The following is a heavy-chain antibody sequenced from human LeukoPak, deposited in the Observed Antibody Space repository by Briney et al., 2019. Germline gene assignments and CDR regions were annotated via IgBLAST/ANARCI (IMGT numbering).Heavy chain of an antibody. CDR2: INQDGSQK. J-gene: IGHJ3*02. CDR3: ARVPGDRGGAFDI. CDR1: GFTFSNYW. Sequence: PGGSLRLSCAASGFTFSNYWMTWVRQAPGKGLEWVASINQDGSQKNYVDSVKGRFTISRDNAKNSVCLQMDSLRAEDTAVCYCARVPGDRGGAFDIWGQGTMVTVSS. V-gene: IGHV3-7*05. D-gene: IGHD3-16*01.